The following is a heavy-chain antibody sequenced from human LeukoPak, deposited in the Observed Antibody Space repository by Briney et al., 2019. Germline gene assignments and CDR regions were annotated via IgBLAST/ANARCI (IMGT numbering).Heavy chain of an antibody. V-gene: IGHV1-2*02. CDR1: GYAFTGYY. CDR2: INPNSGGT. CDR3: ARDATPYGSGSSFDY. J-gene: IGHJ4*02. Sequence: ASVKVSCKASGYAFTGYYMHWVRQAPGQGLEWMGWINPNSGGTNYAQKFQGRVTMTRDTSISTAYMELSRLRSDDTAVYYCARDATPYGSGSSFDYWGQGTLVTVSS. D-gene: IGHD3-10*01.